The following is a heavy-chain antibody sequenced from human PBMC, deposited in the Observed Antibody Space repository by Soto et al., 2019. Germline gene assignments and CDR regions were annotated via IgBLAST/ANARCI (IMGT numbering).Heavy chain of an antibody. J-gene: IGHJ5*02. CDR2: ISGTGNHI. CDR3: ARMALWGKLTDL. Sequence: PGGSLRLSCAASSFTFSRYAMTWVRQAPGKGLEWVSSISGTGNHIYYAESVKGRFTVSRDNAKSSLFLQMNSLRAEDTAVYFCARMALWGKLTDLWGQGPSLTVSS. V-gene: IGHV3-21*06. CDR1: SFTFSRYA. D-gene: IGHD7-27*01.